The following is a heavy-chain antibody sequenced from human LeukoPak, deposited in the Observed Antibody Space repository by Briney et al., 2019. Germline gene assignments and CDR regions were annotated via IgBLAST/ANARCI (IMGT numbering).Heavy chain of an antibody. CDR3: ARDQPAGGFWSRYSDQYYYGMDV. Sequence: GGSLRLSCAASGFTVSSKYMSWVRQAPGKGLEWVSVIYSGGSTYYADSVKGRFTISRDNSKNTLYLQMNSLKAEDTAVYYCARDQPAGGFWSRYSDQYYYGMDVWGQGTTVTVSS. J-gene: IGHJ6*02. V-gene: IGHV3-53*01. D-gene: IGHD3-3*01. CDR1: GFTVSSKY. CDR2: IYSGGST.